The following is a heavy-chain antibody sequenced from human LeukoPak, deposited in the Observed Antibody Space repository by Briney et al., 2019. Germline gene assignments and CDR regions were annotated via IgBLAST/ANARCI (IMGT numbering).Heavy chain of an antibody. CDR2: IKMDERSA. Sequence: GGSLRLSCTVSGFIITNNWMYWVRQAPGRGLVWVSRIKMDERSAVYADSVKGRFIISRDNAKNTVYLQMNSLRADDTAVYYCATVFKGSSLQDYWGQGTLVTVSS. CDR1: GFIITNNW. D-gene: IGHD3-10*01. J-gene: IGHJ4*02. CDR3: ATVFKGSSLQDY. V-gene: IGHV3-74*03.